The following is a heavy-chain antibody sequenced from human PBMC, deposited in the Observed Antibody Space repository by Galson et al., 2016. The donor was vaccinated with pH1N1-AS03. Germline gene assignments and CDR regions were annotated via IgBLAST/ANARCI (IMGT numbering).Heavy chain of an antibody. CDR1: WDSVLSDSAA. D-gene: IGHD4-23*01. CDR3: VRNINGGPLDE. J-gene: IGHJ4*02. Sequence: CAISWDSVLSDSAAWNLVRQSPSRGLEWLGRTYLSSTWYHDYAESMKSRIIINADTSKNQFSLQLNSVTPEDTAEYYFVRNINGGPLDEWGQGTLVTVSS. CDR2: TYLSSTWYH. V-gene: IGHV6-1*01.